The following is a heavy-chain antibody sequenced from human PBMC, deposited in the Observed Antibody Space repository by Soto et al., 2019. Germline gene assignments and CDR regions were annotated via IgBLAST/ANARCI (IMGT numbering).Heavy chain of an antibody. V-gene: IGHV1-69*13. CDR1: GGTFSSYA. Sequence: SVKVSCKASGGTFSSYAISWVRQAPGQGLEWMGGIIPIFGTANYAQKFQGRVTITADESTSTAYMELSSLRSEDTAVHYCAALGGYSYGYLYWGQGTLVTVSS. J-gene: IGHJ4*02. CDR2: IIPIFGTA. CDR3: AALGGYSYGYLY. D-gene: IGHD5-18*01.